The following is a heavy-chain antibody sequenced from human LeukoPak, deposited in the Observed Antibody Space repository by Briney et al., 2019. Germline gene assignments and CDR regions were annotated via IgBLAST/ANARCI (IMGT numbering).Heavy chain of an antibody. CDR3: ASLSTYYYGMDV. V-gene: IGHV4-4*02. D-gene: IGHD3-3*02. Sequence: SGTLSLTCAVSGGSISSSNWWSWVRQPPGKGLEWIGEINHSGSTNYNPSLKSRVTISVDTSKNQFSLKLSSVTAADTAVYYCASLSTYYYGMDVWGQGTTVTVSS. CDR1: GGSISSSNW. CDR2: INHSGST. J-gene: IGHJ6*02.